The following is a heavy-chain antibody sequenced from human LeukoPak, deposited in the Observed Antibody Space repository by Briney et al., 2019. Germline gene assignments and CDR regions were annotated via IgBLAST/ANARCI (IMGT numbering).Heavy chain of an antibody. J-gene: IGHJ6*02. V-gene: IGHV4-4*02. D-gene: IGHD5-12*01. CDR2: IYHSGST. Sequence: SGTLSLTCAVSGGSISSSNWWSWVRQPPGTGLEWIGEIYHSGSTNYNPSLKSRVTISVDTSKNQFSLKLSSVTAADTAVYYCARDIVATIGRSYYYYYGMDVWGQGTTVTVSS. CDR1: GGSISSSNW. CDR3: ARDIVATIGRSYYYYYGMDV.